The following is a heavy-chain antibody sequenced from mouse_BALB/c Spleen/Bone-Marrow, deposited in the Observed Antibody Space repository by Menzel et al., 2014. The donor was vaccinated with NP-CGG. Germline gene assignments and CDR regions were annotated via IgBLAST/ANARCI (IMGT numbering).Heavy chain of an antibody. V-gene: IGHV1-14*01. Sequence: VQLKQSGPELVKPGASVKMSCKASGYTFTSYVMHWVKRKPGQGLEWIGYINPYNDGTKYNEKFKGKATLTSDKSSSTAYMELSSLTSEDSAVYYCARGGYGNVYYAMDYWGQGTSVTVSS. D-gene: IGHD2-10*02. CDR3: ARGGYGNVYYAMDY. CDR2: INPYNDGT. CDR1: GYTFTSYV. J-gene: IGHJ4*01.